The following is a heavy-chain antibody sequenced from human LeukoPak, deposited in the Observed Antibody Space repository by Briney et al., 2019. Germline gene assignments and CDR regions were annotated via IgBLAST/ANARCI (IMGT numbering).Heavy chain of an antibody. CDR1: GYSISSGYY. V-gene: IGHV4-38-2*02. Sequence: SETLSLTCTVSGYSISSGYYWGWIRQPPGRGLEWIASIYYRGSTHYNPSLASLKSRVTISGDTSKNQFSLKLSSVTAADTAVYYCARVTGSGSYYYYYYYMDVWGKGTTVSISS. D-gene: IGHD3-10*01. CDR3: ARVTGSGSYYYYYYYMDV. CDR2: IYYRGST. J-gene: IGHJ6*03.